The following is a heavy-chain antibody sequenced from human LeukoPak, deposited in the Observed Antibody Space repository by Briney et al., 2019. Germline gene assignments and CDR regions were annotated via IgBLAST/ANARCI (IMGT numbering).Heavy chain of an antibody. CDR2: ISGSGGST. D-gene: IGHD3-10*01. CDR1: GFTFSSYA. CDR3: AKENHYYGSGSPFDY. Sequence: GGSLRLSCAASGFTFSSYAMSWVRQAPGKGLEWVSAISGSGGSTYYADSVKGRFTISRDNPKSTLYLQMNSLRAEDTAVYYCAKENHYYGSGSPFDYWGQGTLVTVSS. V-gene: IGHV3-23*01. J-gene: IGHJ4*02.